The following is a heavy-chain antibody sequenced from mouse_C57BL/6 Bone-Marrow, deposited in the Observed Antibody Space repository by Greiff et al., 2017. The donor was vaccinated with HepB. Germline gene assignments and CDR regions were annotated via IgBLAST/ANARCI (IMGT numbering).Heavy chain of an antibody. Sequence: DVKLVESGPGLVKPSQSLSLTCSVTGYSITSGYYWNWIRQFPGNKLEWMGYISYDGSNNYNPSLKNRISITRDTSKNQFFLKLNSVTTEDTATYYCARGMVTTSGGFAYWGQGTLVTVSA. CDR1: GYSITSGYY. V-gene: IGHV3-6*01. J-gene: IGHJ3*01. D-gene: IGHD2-3*01. CDR2: ISYDGSN. CDR3: ARGMVTTSGGFAY.